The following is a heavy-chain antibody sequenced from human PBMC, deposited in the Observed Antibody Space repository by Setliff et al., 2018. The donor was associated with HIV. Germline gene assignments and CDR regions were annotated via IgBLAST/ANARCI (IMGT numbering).Heavy chain of an antibody. CDR3: ARNPQPTGTPDYYYYYYMDV. Sequence: ASVKVSCKASGYSFTSYIIHWVRQAPGQGLEWVGRVYPGDASIHYAQKFLGRVTVTRDTSTSTVYMDLSSLRFEDTAVYYCARNPQPTGTPDYYYYYYMDVWGKGTTVTVSS. CDR1: GYSFTSYI. CDR2: VYPGDASI. V-gene: IGHV1-46*01. D-gene: IGHD1-1*01. J-gene: IGHJ6*03.